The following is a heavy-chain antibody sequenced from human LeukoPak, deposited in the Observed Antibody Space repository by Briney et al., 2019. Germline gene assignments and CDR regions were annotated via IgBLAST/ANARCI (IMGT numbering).Heavy chain of an antibody. CDR2: ISYDGTNK. CDR3: AKENDFVY. V-gene: IGHV3-30*18. J-gene: IGHJ4*02. D-gene: IGHD3-3*01. CDR1: GFTFSNYD. Sequence: GRSLRLSCAASGFTFSNYDMHWVRQAPGKGLEWVAVISYDGTNKYYADSVKGRFTISRDNSKSTLYLQMNSLRAEDTAVYYSAKENDFVYWGQGTLVTVSS.